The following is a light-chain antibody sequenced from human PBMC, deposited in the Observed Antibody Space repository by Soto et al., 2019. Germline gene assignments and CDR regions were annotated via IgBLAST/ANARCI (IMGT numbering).Light chain of an antibody. CDR3: QQYGSSLYT. J-gene: IGKJ2*01. V-gene: IGKV3-20*01. CDR1: QSVSSNY. CDR2: GAS. Sequence: IVMTQSPAPLSVSPGERATLSCRASQSVSSNYLAWYQQKPVQAPRLLIYGASTRAAGVPDRFGGSGSGTDFTLTISRLEPEDVAVYYCQQYGSSLYTFGQGTKLEIK.